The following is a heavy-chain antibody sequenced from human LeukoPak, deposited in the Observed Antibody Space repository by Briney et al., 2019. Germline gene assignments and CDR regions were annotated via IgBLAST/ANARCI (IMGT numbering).Heavy chain of an antibody. J-gene: IGHJ4*02. Sequence: GGSLRLSCAASGFTFSSYSMNWVRQAPGKGLEWVGRIKSKTDGGTTDYAAPVKGRFTISRDDSKNTLYLQMNSLRAEDTAVYYCARDPVDSSGWLFDSWGQGTLVTVSS. CDR1: GFTFSSYS. V-gene: IGHV3-15*07. D-gene: IGHD6-19*01. CDR3: ARDPVDSSGWLFDS. CDR2: IKSKTDGGTT.